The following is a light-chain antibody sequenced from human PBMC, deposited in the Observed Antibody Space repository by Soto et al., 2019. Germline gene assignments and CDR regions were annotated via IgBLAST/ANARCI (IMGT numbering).Light chain of an antibody. CDR1: QSITTC. Sequence: DIPVSESPSSWPKHMAACVTMSCRASQSITTCLAWYQQRPGKAPKLLIYDVSSLQSGVPSRLSGSGSGTEFTLTIRSLQPQDFATYYCLQSYSSPLTFGHGTKVDIK. V-gene: IGKV1-39*01. J-gene: IGKJ1*01. CDR3: LQSYSSPLT. CDR2: DVS.